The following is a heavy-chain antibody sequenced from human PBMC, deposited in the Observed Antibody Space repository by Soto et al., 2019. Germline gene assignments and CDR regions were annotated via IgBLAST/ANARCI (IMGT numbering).Heavy chain of an antibody. J-gene: IGHJ4*02. CDR3: ARAGGYSYVDY. CDR2: MYHSGST. Sequence: QVQLQESGPGLVKPSGTLSLTCVVSGGSISSSNWWSWVRQPPGKGLEWIGEMYHSGSTNYNPSLKXRXTXSXXQSKNQFSLKLGSVTAADTAVYYCARAGGYSYVDYWGQGTLVTVS. D-gene: IGHD5-18*01. CDR1: GGSISSSNW. V-gene: IGHV4-4*02.